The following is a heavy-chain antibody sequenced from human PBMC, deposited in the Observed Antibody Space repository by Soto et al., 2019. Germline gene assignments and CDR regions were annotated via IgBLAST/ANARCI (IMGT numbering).Heavy chain of an antibody. CDR1: GIIFSRYW. CDR3: ARDRLARGIPVAGRIDY. Sequence: GGSLRLSCAASGIIFSRYWTHWVRQAPGKGLVWVSRISPDGSRTSYADSVKGRFTISRDDADNSLYLQMNSLRVEDTAVYYCARDRLARGIPVAGRIDYWGQGA. CDR2: ISPDGSRT. V-gene: IGHV3-74*01. J-gene: IGHJ4*02. D-gene: IGHD6-19*01.